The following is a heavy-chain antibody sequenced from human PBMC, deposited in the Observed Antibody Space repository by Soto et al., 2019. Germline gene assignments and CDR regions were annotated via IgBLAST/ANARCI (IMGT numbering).Heavy chain of an antibody. J-gene: IGHJ3*02. CDR1: GFVFSSHW. D-gene: IGHD6-6*01. V-gene: IGHV3-74*01. CDR2: ISTDGSFT. Sequence: EVQLVESGGGLVQPVGSLRLSCAASGFVFSSHWIHWVRQAPGQGPVGVSRISTDGSFTSYADFVKGRFTISRDNAKNTLYLQMNSLRAEDTAVYYCARPRSMSSSGFDIWGQGTMVTVSS. CDR3: ARPRSMSSSGFDI.